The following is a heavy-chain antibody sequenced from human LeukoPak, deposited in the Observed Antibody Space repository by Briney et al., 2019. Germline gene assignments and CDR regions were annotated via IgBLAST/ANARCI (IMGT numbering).Heavy chain of an antibody. J-gene: IGHJ4*02. CDR2: ISSSSSTI. CDR1: GFTFSSYS. D-gene: IGHD6-19*01. V-gene: IGHV3-48*04. Sequence: GGSLRHSCAASGFTFSSYSMNWVRQAPGKGLEWVSYISSSSSTIYYADSVKGRFTISRDNAKNSLYLQMNSLRAEDTAVYYCARDPGYSSGGYDYWGQGTLVTVSS. CDR3: ARDPGYSSGGYDY.